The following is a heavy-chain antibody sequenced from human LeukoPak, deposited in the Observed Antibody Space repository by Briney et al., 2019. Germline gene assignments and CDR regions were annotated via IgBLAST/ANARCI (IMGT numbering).Heavy chain of an antibody. CDR1: GYTFTGYY. CDR2: INPNSGGT. D-gene: IGHD6-13*01. Sequence: ASVKVSCKASGYTFTGYYMHWVRQAPGQGLEWMGWINPNSGGTNYAQKFQGRVTMTRDTSISTAYMELSRLRSDDTAVYYCAREAAAAGGPFDYWGQGTLVTVSS. CDR3: AREAAAAGGPFDY. V-gene: IGHV1-2*02. J-gene: IGHJ4*02.